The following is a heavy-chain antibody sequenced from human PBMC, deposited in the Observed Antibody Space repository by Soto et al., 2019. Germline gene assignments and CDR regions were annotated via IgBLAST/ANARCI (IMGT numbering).Heavy chain of an antibody. CDR2: INPNSGGT. J-gene: IGHJ6*02. V-gene: IGHV1-2*04. Sequence: GASVKVSCKASGYTFTGYYMHWVRQAPGQGLEWMGWINPNSGGTNYAQKFQGWVTMTRDTSISTAYMELSRLRSDDTAVYYCAREHPGYYYGMDVWGQGTTVTVSS. CDR3: AREHPGYYYGMDV. CDR1: GYTFTGYY.